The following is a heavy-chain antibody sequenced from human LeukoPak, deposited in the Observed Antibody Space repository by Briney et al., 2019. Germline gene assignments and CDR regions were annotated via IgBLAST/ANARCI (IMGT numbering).Heavy chain of an antibody. CDR1: GFTFSDYS. Sequence: GGSLRLSCAASGFTFSDYSMNWVRQAPGKGLKWISYIGIDSGNTNYADSVKGRFTISGDKAKNSLCLQMNSLRVEDTAVYYCARDYKYAFDNWGQGTLVTVSS. CDR2: IGIDSGNT. J-gene: IGHJ4*02. D-gene: IGHD5-24*01. V-gene: IGHV3-48*01. CDR3: ARDYKYAFDN.